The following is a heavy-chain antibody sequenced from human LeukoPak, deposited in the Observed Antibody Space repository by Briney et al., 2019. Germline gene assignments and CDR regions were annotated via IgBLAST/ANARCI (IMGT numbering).Heavy chain of an antibody. V-gene: IGHV3-30*04. D-gene: IGHD3-22*01. J-gene: IGHJ4*02. CDR2: ISYDGSNK. CDR3: ARDAVNDYYDDKGGFDY. Sequence: QTGGSLRLSCAASGFTFSSYAIHWVRQAPGKGLEWVAIISYDGSNKFYANSVKGRFIISRDNSKNTLYLQMNSLRPEDTAVYYCARDAVNDYYDDKGGFDYWGQGTLVTVSS. CDR1: GFTFSSYA.